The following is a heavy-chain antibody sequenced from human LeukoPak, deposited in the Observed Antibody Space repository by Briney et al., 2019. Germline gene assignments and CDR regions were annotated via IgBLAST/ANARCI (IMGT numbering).Heavy chain of an antibody. V-gene: IGHV5-51*01. CDR3: ARRGVDSSGCADAFDI. CDR1: GYSFTSYW. CDR2: IYPGDSDT. J-gene: IGHJ3*02. D-gene: IGHD3-22*01. Sequence: GESLKISCKGSGYSFTSYWIAWVRQMPGKGLEWMGIIYPGDSDTTYSPSFQGQVTISADKSISTAYLQWSSLKASDTAMYYCARRGVDSSGCADAFDIWGQGTMVTVSS.